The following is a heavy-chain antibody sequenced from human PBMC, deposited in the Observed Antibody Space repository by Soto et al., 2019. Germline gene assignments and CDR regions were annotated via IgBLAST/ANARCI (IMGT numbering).Heavy chain of an antibody. D-gene: IGHD1-26*01. CDR3: AXDLGXGSYFDYYXYGMDV. V-gene: IGHV3-43*01. Sequence: GGSLRLSCAASGFTFDDYTMHWVRQAPGKGLEWVSLISWDGGSTYYADSVKGRFTISRDNSKNSLYLQMNSLRTDDTALYYCAXDLGXGSYFDYYXYGMDVWGQGTTVTVSS. CDR2: ISWDGGST. J-gene: IGHJ6*02. CDR1: GFTFDDYT.